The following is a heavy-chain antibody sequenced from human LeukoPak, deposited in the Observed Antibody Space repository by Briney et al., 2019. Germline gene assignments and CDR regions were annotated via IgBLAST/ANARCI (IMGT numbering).Heavy chain of an antibody. J-gene: IGHJ4*02. D-gene: IGHD6-6*01. CDR3: AKVRIATRIFDY. Sequence: GGSLILSCAASGFTFSSYAMSWVRQAPGKGLGWVSAIRGSGGRTYYADSVTGRVTISRDNSKNTLYLQMNSLRAEDTAVYYCAKVRIATRIFDYWGQGTLVTVSS. V-gene: IGHV3-23*01. CDR1: GFTFSSYA. CDR2: IRGSGGRT.